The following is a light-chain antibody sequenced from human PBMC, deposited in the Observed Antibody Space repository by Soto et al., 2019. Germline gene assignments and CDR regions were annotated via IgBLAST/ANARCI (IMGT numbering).Light chain of an antibody. Sequence: DVVMTQSPLSLPVTLGQPASISCRSSQSLVHSDGNTFLNRFQQRPGQSPRRLLYKVSNRDSGVPDRVSGSGSGSDFTLKISRVEAEDVDVYYCVQGTHWPISFGQGTKLDI. CDR1: QSLVHSDGNTF. CDR2: KVS. V-gene: IGKV2-30*02. CDR3: VQGTHWPIS. J-gene: IGKJ2*03.